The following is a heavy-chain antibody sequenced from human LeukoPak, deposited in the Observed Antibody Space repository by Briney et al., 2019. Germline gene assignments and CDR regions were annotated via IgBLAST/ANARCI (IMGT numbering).Heavy chain of an antibody. J-gene: IGHJ4*02. CDR3: ARRIDWSHDY. CDR1: GFTFSSYA. CDR2: ITVSGGGT. D-gene: IGHD3-9*01. V-gene: IGHV3-23*01. Sequence: GGSLSLSCATSGFTFSSYAMSWVRQAPGKGLEWVSAITVSGGGTYYADSVKGRFTISRDNSKNTLFLQMNSLRAEDTAVYYCARRIDWSHDYCGQGTLVTVSS.